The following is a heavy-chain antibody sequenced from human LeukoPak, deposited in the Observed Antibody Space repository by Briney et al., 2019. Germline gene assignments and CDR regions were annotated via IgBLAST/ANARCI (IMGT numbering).Heavy chain of an antibody. CDR2: IYYSGST. Sequence: KPSETLSLTCTVSGGSISSGDYYWSWIRQPPGKGLEWIGYIYYSGSTYYTPSLKSRVTISVDTSKNQFSLKLSSVTAADTAVYYCARYRREGRRLDYWGQGTLVTVSS. V-gene: IGHV4-30-4*01. CDR3: ARYRREGRRLDY. D-gene: IGHD5-24*01. J-gene: IGHJ4*02. CDR1: GGSISSGDYY.